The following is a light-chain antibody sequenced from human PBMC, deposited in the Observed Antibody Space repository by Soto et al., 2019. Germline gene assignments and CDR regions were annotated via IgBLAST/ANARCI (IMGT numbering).Light chain of an antibody. Sequence: QSVLTQPASVSGSPGQSITISCTGTSSDVGGYNYVSWYQQHPGKAPKLMIYDVSNRPSGVSNRFSGSKSGNTASLTISGLQAEDEADYYCSSYTSRTRHVFGTGTKVTVL. CDR2: DVS. J-gene: IGLJ1*01. CDR3: SSYTSRTRHV. CDR1: SSDVGGYNY. V-gene: IGLV2-14*01.